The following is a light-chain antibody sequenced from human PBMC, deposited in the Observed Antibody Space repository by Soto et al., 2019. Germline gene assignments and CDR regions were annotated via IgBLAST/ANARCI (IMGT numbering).Light chain of an antibody. J-gene: IGLJ1*01. V-gene: IGLV2-8*01. Sequence: QSVLTQPPSASGSPGRSVTISCTGTSSDVGGYNYVSWYQQHPGKAPKPMIYEVSKRPSGVPDRFSGSKSGNTASLTVSGLQAEDEADYYCSSYAGSNNFEVFGTGTKVTV. CDR2: EVS. CDR3: SSYAGSNNFEV. CDR1: SSDVGGYNY.